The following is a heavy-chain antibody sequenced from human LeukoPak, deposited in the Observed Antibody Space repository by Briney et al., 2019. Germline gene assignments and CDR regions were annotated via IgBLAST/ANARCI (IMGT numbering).Heavy chain of an antibody. Sequence: PGGSLRLSCVASGFSFNTYGMHWVRQAPGKGLEWVGVIWYDESNIYYGDSVKGRFTISRDNSKKTLYLQMNSLRAEDTAVYYCANSFPEFHAYEYYMDVWGKGTTVTVSS. D-gene: IGHD1-14*01. CDR1: GFSFNTYG. CDR2: IWYDESNI. CDR3: ANSFPEFHAYEYYMDV. J-gene: IGHJ6*03. V-gene: IGHV3-33*06.